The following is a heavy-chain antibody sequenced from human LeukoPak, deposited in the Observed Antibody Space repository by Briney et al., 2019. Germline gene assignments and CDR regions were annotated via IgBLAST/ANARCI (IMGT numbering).Heavy chain of an antibody. J-gene: IGHJ4*02. Sequence: GGSLRLSCAASGITFSTYAMNWVRQAPGKGLEWVSSLSGSGGSTYYADSVKGRFTISRDNSKNTLYLQVNSLRAEDTAINYCAKGRREVVTAIFDYWGQGTLVTVSS. D-gene: IGHD2-21*02. V-gene: IGHV3-23*01. CDR2: LSGSGGST. CDR1: GITFSTYA. CDR3: AKGRREVVTAIFDY.